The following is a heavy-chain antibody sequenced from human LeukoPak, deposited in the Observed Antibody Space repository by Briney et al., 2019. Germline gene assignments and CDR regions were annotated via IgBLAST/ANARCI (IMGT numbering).Heavy chain of an antibody. J-gene: IGHJ4*02. CDR2: IYTSGST. CDR1: GGSISSGSYY. D-gene: IGHD6-19*01. Sequence: PSQTLSLTCTVSGGSISSGSYYWSSIRQPAGKGLEWSGRIYTSGSTTYNPSLKSRVTISVDTSKNQFSLKLSSVTAADTAIYYCARHSSIRSPFVYWGQGTRVTVSS. V-gene: IGHV4-61*02. CDR3: ARHSSIRSPFVY.